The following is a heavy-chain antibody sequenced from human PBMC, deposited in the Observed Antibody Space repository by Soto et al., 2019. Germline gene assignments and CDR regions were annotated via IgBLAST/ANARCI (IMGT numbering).Heavy chain of an antibody. Sequence: ASVKVSCKASGYTFTGYYMHWVRQAPGQGLEWMGWINPNSGGTNYAQKFQGRVTMTRDTSISTAYMELSRLRSDDTAVHYCARFGSAVDAFDIWGQGTMVTVSS. CDR3: ARFGSAVDAFDI. V-gene: IGHV1-2*02. CDR2: INPNSGGT. CDR1: GYTFTGYY. D-gene: IGHD3-10*01. J-gene: IGHJ3*02.